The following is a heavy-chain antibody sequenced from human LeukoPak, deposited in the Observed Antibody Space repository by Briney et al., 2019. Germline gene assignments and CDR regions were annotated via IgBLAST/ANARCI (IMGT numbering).Heavy chain of an antibody. D-gene: IGHD5-18*01. CDR3: AIDGYSYGYSAY. CDR2: IIPIFGTA. CDR1: GGTFSSYA. J-gene: IGHJ4*02. V-gene: IGHV1-69*13. Sequence: ASVKVSCKASGGTFSSYAISWVRQAPGQGLEWMGGIIPIFGTANYAQKFQGRVTITADESTSTAYMELSSLRSEDTAVYYCAIDGYSYGYSAYWGQGTLVTVSS.